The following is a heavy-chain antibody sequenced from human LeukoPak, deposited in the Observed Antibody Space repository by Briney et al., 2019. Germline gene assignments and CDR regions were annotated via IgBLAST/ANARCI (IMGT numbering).Heavy chain of an antibody. CDR3: ARVTEYSTAGMRY. V-gene: IGHV3-74*01. J-gene: IGHJ4*02. CDR1: GFTFSNYW. Sequence: PGGSLRLSCAASGFTFSNYWMHWVRQAPGKGLVWVSRINSNGSNTTYADSVKGRFTISRDNAKNTMYLQMNGLRAEDTALYYCARVTEYSTAGMRYWGQGTLVTVSS. CDR2: INSNGSNT. D-gene: IGHD6-13*01.